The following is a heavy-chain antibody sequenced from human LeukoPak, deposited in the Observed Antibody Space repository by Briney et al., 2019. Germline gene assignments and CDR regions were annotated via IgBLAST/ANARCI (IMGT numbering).Heavy chain of an antibody. J-gene: IGHJ4*02. D-gene: IGHD2-21*01. CDR1: GYTFTDYY. Sequence: ASVKVSCKAYGYTFTDYYLHWVRRAPGQGLEGMGWINPNSGATSYAQKFQGRVTMTRDTSISTAYMELSRLRSDDTAVYYCARDLGVITNYWGQGTLVTVSS. CDR2: INPNSGAT. V-gene: IGHV1-2*02. CDR3: ARDLGVITNY.